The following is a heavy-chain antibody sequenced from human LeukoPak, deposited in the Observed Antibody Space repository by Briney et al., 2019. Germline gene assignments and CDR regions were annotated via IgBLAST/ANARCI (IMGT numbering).Heavy chain of an antibody. CDR3: ARGGESNNWYPGYFDY. D-gene: IGHD6-13*01. CDR1: GFTFSGFA. Sequence: GGSLRLSCAASGFTFSGFAMTWVRQAPGKGLEWVSRIKSDGSSARFADSVQGRFTISRDNGKNTLYLQMNSLRAEDTAVYYCARGGESNNWYPGYFDYWGQGALVTVSS. V-gene: IGHV3-74*01. J-gene: IGHJ4*02. CDR2: IKSDGSSA.